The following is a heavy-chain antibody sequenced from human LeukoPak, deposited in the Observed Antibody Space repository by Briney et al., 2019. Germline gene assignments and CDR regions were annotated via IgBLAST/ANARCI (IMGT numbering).Heavy chain of an antibody. D-gene: IGHD3-10*01. CDR2: ISWNSGSI. Sequence: GGSLRLSCAASGFTFDDYAMHWVRQAPGKGLEWVSGISWNSGSIGYADSVKGRFTISRDNAKNSLYLQMNSLRAEDTALYYCAKDLGGYYGSGSGIDCWGQGTLVTVSS. CDR1: GFTFDDYA. CDR3: AKDLGGYYGSGSGIDC. J-gene: IGHJ4*02. V-gene: IGHV3-9*01.